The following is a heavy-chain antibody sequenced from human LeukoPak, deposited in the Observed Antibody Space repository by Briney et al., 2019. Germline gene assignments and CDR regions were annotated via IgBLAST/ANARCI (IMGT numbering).Heavy chain of an antibody. D-gene: IGHD4-11*01. Sequence: SETLSLTCAVSGGSISSSNWWSWVRQPPGKGLEWIGEIYYSGSTNYNPSLKSRVTISVDKSKNQFSLKVSSVTAADTAVYYCARKDYLLKDFGYWGQGTLVTVSS. J-gene: IGHJ4*02. CDR1: GGSISSSNW. V-gene: IGHV4-4*02. CDR2: IYYSGST. CDR3: ARKDYLLKDFGY.